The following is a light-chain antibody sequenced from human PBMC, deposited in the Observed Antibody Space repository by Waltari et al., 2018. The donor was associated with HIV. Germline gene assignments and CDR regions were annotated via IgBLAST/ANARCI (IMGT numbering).Light chain of an antibody. CDR3: SSYGGNSNVI. J-gene: IGLJ2*01. CDR2: EVL. Sequence: QSALTQPPSASGSPGQSVTISCTGTSSDIGDYDYVSWYQHQPGEAPNLLTIEVLNRPAGVPHRFPGSKPGNTASLTVSGLQAEDEADYYCSSYGGNSNVIFGGGTKLTVL. CDR1: SSDIGDYDY. V-gene: IGLV2-8*01.